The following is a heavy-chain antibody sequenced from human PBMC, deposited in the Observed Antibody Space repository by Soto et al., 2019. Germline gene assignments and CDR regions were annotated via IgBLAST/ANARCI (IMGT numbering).Heavy chain of an antibody. D-gene: IGHD3-10*01. J-gene: IGHJ4*02. V-gene: IGHV3-30*18. CDR2: ISYDGSNK. Sequence: QVQLVESGGGVVQPGRSLRLSCAASGFTFSSYGMHWVRQAPGKGLEWVAVISYDGSNKYYADSVKGRFTISRDNSKNTLYLQMNSLRAEDTAVYYCAKPMVRGVIISGTLDYWGQGTLVTVSS. CDR3: AKPMVRGVIISGTLDY. CDR1: GFTFSSYG.